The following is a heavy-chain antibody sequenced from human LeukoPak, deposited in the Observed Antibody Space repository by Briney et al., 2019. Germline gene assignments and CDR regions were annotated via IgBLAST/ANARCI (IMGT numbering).Heavy chain of an antibody. CDR2: IRYDGSNK. CDR1: GFTFSSYA. J-gene: IGHJ4*02. V-gene: IGHV3-30*02. CDR3: AKDIRLFRSSGSATFDY. Sequence: GRSLRLSCAASGFTFSSYAMHWVRQAPGKGLEWVAFIRYDGSNKYYADSVKGRFTISRDNSKNTLYLQMNSLRAEDTAVYYCAKDIRLFRSSGSATFDYWGQGTLVTVSS. D-gene: IGHD6-25*01.